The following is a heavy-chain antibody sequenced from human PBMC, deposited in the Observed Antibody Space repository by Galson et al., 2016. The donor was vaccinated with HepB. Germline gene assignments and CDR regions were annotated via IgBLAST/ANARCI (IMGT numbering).Heavy chain of an antibody. CDR2: VYTAGNT. V-gene: IGHV4-61*02. J-gene: IGHJ4*02. D-gene: IGHD3-16*01. Sequence: TLSLTCAVSGDSTSSGSYYWSWIRQPAGEGLEWIGRVYTAGNTHVNPSLRSRVTLSADTSKNQLSLSLKSVTAADTAIYYCAIGGGGGVRYFDPWGQGAQVTVSS. CDR1: GDSTSSGSYY. CDR3: AIGGGGGVRYFDP.